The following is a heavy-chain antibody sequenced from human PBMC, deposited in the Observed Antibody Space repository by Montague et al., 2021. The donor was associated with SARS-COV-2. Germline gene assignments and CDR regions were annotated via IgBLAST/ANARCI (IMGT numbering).Heavy chain of an antibody. V-gene: IGHV2-70*01. D-gene: IGHD3-9*01. CDR1: GFSPSTSGMC. J-gene: IGHJ4*02. CDR3: ARTYYDILPNLYYFDH. Sequence: PALVKPTQTLTLTCTFSGFSPSTSGMCVSWIRQPPGKALEWLALIDWDDDKYYGTSLKTRLTISKDTSKNQVVLTMTNMDPVDTATYYCARTYYDILPNLYYFDHWGQGTLVTVSS. CDR2: IDWDDDK.